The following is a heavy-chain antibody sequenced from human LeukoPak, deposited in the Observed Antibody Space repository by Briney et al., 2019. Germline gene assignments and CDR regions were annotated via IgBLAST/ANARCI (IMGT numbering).Heavy chain of an antibody. D-gene: IGHD3-22*01. J-gene: IGHJ4*02. CDR1: GYPFITYA. CDR2: ISPHNGDT. Sequence: ASVRVSCKASGYPFITYAISWVRQAPGQGLEWMGWISPHNGDTDYVQNLLDRITMTTDTSTSTVYLELRSLRSDDTAVYYCARDFHSDYGPSSFDSWGQGTLITVSS. CDR3: ARDFHSDYGPSSFDS. V-gene: IGHV1-18*01.